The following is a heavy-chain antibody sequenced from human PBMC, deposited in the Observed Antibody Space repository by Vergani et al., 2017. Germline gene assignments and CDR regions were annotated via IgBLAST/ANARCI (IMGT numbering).Heavy chain of an antibody. V-gene: IGHV1-2*02. CDR3: ASDPGPAAATPGGYYYMDV. J-gene: IGHJ6*03. D-gene: IGHD2-2*01. CDR2: INPNSCGT. Sequence: QVQLVQSGAEVQKPGASVKVSCKASGYTFTGYYMHWVRQAPGQGLEWMGWINPNSCGTNYAQKFQGMVSMTRDTSISTAYMELSRLRSDDTAVYYCASDPGPAAATPGGYYYMDVWGKGTTVTVSS. CDR1: GYTFTGYY.